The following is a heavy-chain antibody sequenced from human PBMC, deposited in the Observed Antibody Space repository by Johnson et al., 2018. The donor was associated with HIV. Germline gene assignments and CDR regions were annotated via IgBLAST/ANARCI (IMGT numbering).Heavy chain of an antibody. CDR1: GFTFSSYG. D-gene: IGHD1-1*01. J-gene: IGHJ3*02. CDR3: AKEDPWRRAFDS. V-gene: IGHV3-30*02. CDR2: IRYDGSNK. Sequence: QVQLVESGGGVVQPGGSLRLSCAASGFTFSSYGMHWVRQAPGKGLEWVAFIRYDGSNKYYADSVKGRFTIYRDNFKTTLYLQMNGLRPEDTAVYYCAKEDPWRRAFDSWGQGTVVTVSS.